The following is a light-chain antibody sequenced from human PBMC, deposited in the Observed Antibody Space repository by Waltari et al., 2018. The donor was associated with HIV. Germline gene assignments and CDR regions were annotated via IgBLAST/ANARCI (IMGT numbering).Light chain of an antibody. V-gene: IGLV3-25*03. CDR3: QSADSSGTYRWV. CDR2: KDS. CDR1: ALPKQY. J-gene: IGLJ3*02. Sequence: SYELTQPPSVSVSPGQTARIPCSGDALPKQYAYWYQQKPGQAPVLVIYKDSERPSGIPERFSGSSSGTTVTLTISGVQAEDEADYYCQSADSSGTYRWVFGGGTKLTVL.